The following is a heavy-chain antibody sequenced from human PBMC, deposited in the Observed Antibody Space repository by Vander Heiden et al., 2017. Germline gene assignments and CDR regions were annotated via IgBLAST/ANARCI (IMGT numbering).Heavy chain of an antibody. V-gene: IGHV3-30*18. CDR3: AKDGNGGMDA. CDR1: GFTFSSYG. CDR2: ISYDGSNK. D-gene: IGHD1-1*01. J-gene: IGHJ6*02. Sequence: QVQLVESGGGVVQPGRSLRLSCAASGFTFSSYGMHWVRQAPGKGLEWVAVISYDGSNKYYADSVKGRFTISRDNSKNTLYLQMNSLRAEDTAVYYCAKDGNGGMDAWGQGTTVTVSS.